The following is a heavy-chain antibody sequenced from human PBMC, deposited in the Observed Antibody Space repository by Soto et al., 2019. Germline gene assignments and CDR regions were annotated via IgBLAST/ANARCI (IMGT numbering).Heavy chain of an antibody. CDR2: IRYSGKT. CDR1: GGSLTNYF. J-gene: IGHJ3*01. D-gene: IGHD2-21*02. Sequence: QVQLQESGPGLVEPSETLSLTCTVSGGSLTNYFWTWIRQSPGKGLEWIAYIRYSGKTGYNPSLKSRVTISLDTPKNKFYLKLTSVTAADTAIYYCARFQYTVVTPFDLWGQGTMVIVSS. V-gene: IGHV4-59*01. CDR3: ARFQYTVVTPFDL.